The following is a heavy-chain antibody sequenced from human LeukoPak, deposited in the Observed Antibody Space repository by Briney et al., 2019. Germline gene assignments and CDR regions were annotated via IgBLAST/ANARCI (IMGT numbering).Heavy chain of an antibody. J-gene: IGHJ4*02. Sequence: PGGSLRLSCAASGFTFSSYSMNWVRQAPGKGLEWVSSISSSSSYIYYADSVKGRFTISRDNAKDSLYLQMNSLRAEDTAVYYCARDVYYYDSSGYYGFDYWGQGTLVTVSS. CDR2: ISSSSSYI. V-gene: IGHV3-21*01. D-gene: IGHD3-22*01. CDR1: GFTFSSYS. CDR3: ARDVYYYDSSGYYGFDY.